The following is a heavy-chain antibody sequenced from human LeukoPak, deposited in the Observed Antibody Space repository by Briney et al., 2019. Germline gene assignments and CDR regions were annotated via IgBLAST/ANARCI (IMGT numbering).Heavy chain of an antibody. J-gene: IGHJ4*02. Sequence: ASVKVSCKASGYTFTGYYMHWVRQAPGQGLEWMGWINPNSGGTNYAQKFQVRVTMTRDTSISTAYMELSRLRSDDTAVYYCARDALVDASGDYWGQGTLVTVSS. CDR3: ARDALVDASGDY. D-gene: IGHD6-6*01. CDR2: INPNSGGT. V-gene: IGHV1-2*02. CDR1: GYTFTGYY.